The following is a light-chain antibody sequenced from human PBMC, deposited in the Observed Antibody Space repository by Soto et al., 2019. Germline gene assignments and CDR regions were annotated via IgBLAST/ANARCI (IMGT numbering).Light chain of an antibody. V-gene: IGLV2-14*03. CDR2: DVT. Sequence: QSALTQPASVSGSPGQSITISCTGTSSDVGGYNYVSWYQHHPGKAPKLIIYDVTNRPSGVSNPFSGSKSGNTASLTISGLQPEDEAEYYCSSYTTSNTRQIVSGTGTKVPVL. CDR1: SSDVGGYNY. J-gene: IGLJ1*01. CDR3: SSYTTSNTRQIV.